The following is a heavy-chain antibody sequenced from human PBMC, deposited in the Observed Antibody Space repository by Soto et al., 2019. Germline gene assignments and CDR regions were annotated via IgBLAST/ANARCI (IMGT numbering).Heavy chain of an antibody. CDR1: GGTFKSYA. Sequence: ASVKVSCKASGGTFKSYAISWVRQAPGQGLEWMGGIITMFGTTNYAQKFQDRVTITADESTSTVYMELSSLRSEDTAIYYCARVALFFFITNKSGYFHLWGRATLVPVSS. V-gene: IGHV1-69*13. CDR3: ARVALFFFITNKSGYFHL. D-gene: IGHD3-22*01. J-gene: IGHJ2*01. CDR2: IITMFGTT.